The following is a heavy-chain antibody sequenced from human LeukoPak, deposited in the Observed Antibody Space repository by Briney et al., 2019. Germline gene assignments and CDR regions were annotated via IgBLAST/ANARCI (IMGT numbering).Heavy chain of an antibody. Sequence: SETLSLTCTVSGASISSSNWWTWIRQPPGKGLEWIGSIYYSGSTYYNPSLKSRVTISVDTSKNQFSLKLSSVTAADTAVYYCARHIPLYDSGGWFDPWGQGTLVTVSS. D-gene: IGHD3-3*01. CDR1: GASISSSNW. J-gene: IGHJ5*02. CDR3: ARHIPLYDSGGWFDP. CDR2: IYYSGST. V-gene: IGHV4-39*01.